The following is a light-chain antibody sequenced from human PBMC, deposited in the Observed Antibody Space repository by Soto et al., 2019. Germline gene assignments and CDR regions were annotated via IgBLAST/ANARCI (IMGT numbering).Light chain of an antibody. CDR2: GAS. V-gene: IGKV3-20*01. J-gene: IGKJ1*01. Sequence: EIVLPQSPGTLSLSPGERATLSCRASQSVSSSYLAWYQRKPGQAPRLLIYGASSRATGIPDRFSGSGSGTDFTLSISRLEPEDFAVYYCQQYGSSPVTFGQGTKVEIK. CDR1: QSVSSSY. CDR3: QQYGSSPVT.